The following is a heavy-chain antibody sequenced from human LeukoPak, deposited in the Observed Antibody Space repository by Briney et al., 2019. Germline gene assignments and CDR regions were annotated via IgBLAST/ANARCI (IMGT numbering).Heavy chain of an antibody. CDR3: AKGSSGYFLDL. J-gene: IGHJ5*02. CDR2: ISNDGGGT. Sequence: PGGSLRLSCAASGFIFNNYGLIWVRQAPGKGLEWVSAISNDGGGTNYAGFVKGRFTISRDNSKNTLFLQMNSLRAEDTALYYCAKGSSGYFLDLWGQGTLVTVSS. V-gene: IGHV3-23*01. D-gene: IGHD3-22*01. CDR1: GFIFNNYG.